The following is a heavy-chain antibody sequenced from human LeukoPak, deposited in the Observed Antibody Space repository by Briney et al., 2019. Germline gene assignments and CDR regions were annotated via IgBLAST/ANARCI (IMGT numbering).Heavy chain of an antibody. J-gene: IGHJ1*01. CDR2: IYHSGST. CDR1: GYSISSGYH. CDR3: ARVVQSTDSSGFYLPEYFQH. Sequence: SETLSLTCTVSGYSISSGYHWGWIRQPPGKGLEWIGSIYHSGSTYYNPSLKSRVTISVDTSKNQFSLKLSSVTAADTAVYYCARVVQSTDSSGFYLPEYFQHWGQDTLVTVSS. V-gene: IGHV4-38-2*02. D-gene: IGHD3-22*01.